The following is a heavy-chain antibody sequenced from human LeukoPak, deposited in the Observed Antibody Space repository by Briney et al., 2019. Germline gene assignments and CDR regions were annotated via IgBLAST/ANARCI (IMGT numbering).Heavy chain of an antibody. CDR1: GGSISSSSYY. J-gene: IGHJ4*02. V-gene: IGHV3-53*01. Sequence: ETLSLTCTVSGGSISSSSYYWGWIRQPPGKGLECVSVIYSGGSTYYADSVKGRFTISRDNSKNTLYLQMNSLRAEDTAVYYCARDDLWGGSELDYWGQGTLVTVSS. D-gene: IGHD3-16*01. CDR2: IYSGGST. CDR3: ARDDLWGGSELDY.